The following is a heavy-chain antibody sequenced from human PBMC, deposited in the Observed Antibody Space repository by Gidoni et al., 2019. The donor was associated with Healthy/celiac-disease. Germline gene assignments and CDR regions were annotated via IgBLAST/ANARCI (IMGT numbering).Heavy chain of an antibody. D-gene: IGHD4-17*01. CDR3: TTEGDYGDPPFDY. CDR2: IKSKTDGGTT. V-gene: IGHV3-15*01. J-gene: IGHJ4*02. Sequence: EVQLVESGGGLVKPGGSLRLSCAASGFTFSNAWMSWVRQAPGKGLEWVGRIKSKTDGGTTDYAAPVKGRFTISRDDSKNTLYLQMNSLKTEGTAVYYCTTEGDYGDPPFDYWGQGTLVTVSS. CDR1: GFTFSNAW.